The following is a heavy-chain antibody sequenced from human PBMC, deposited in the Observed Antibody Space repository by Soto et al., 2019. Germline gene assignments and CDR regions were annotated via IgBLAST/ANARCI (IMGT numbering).Heavy chain of an antibody. D-gene: IGHD2-8*02. Sequence: PLASLKLSCERSRSKSVTHCAAWVRQIPGRGVEWMGIIYPGKSKTIYSPSFQGLVTISADTSLNTAYLQWDSLRASDTAIYYCARGFTGSAGRFDPWGQGTVVTVSS. CDR3: ARGFTGSAGRFDP. CDR1: RSKSVTHC. V-gene: IGHV5-51*02. J-gene: IGHJ5*02. CDR2: IYPGKSKT.